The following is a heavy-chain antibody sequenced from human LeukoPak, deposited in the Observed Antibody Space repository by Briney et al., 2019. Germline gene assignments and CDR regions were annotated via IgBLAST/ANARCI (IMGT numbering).Heavy chain of an antibody. Sequence: SVKVSCKASGGTFSSYAISWVRQAPGQGLEWMGGIIPIFGAANYAQKFQGRVTITADESTSTAYMELSSLRSEDTAVYYCARGGSYYDFWSGFRGRREDYYYYYMDVWGKGTTVTVSS. CDR3: ARGGSYYDFWSGFRGRREDYYYYYMDV. V-gene: IGHV1-69*13. J-gene: IGHJ6*03. D-gene: IGHD3-3*01. CDR1: GGTFSSYA. CDR2: IIPIFGAA.